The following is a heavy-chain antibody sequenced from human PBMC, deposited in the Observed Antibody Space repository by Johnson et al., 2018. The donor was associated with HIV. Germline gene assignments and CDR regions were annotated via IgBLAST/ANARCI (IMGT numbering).Heavy chain of an antibody. CDR1: GFTFSSYG. J-gene: IGHJ3*02. Sequence: VQLVESGGGVVQPGRSLRLSCSASGFTFSSYGMHWVRQAPGKGLEWVAVIWYDGSNKYYADSVKGRFTISRDNSKNSLYLQMNSLRAEDTALYYCAKEAYYYDSSGYSDAFDIWGQGTMVTVSS. CDR2: IWYDGSNK. V-gene: IGHV3-33*06. D-gene: IGHD3-22*01. CDR3: AKEAYYYDSSGYSDAFDI.